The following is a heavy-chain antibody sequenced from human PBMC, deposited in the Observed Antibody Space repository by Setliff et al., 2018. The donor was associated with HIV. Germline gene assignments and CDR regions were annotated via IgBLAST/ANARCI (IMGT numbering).Heavy chain of an antibody. V-gene: IGHV4-4*08. Sequence: PSETLSLTCTVSGGSISSYYWSWIRQPPGKGLEWIGYIYTSGITDYNPSLKSRVTISGDTSKNRFSLKLSSVTAADTAVYYCARDRRGYYYGSGSCYMDVWGTGTTVTVSS. D-gene: IGHD3-10*01. CDR2: IYTSGIT. J-gene: IGHJ6*03. CDR1: GGSISSYY. CDR3: ARDRRGYYYGSGSCYMDV.